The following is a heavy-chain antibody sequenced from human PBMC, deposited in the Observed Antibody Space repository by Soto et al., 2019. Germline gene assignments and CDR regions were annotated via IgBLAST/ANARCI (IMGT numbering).Heavy chain of an antibody. CDR1: GGSISSSNL. CDR3: ATYYYDSSGYHTFDY. CDR2: IYHSGST. V-gene: IGHV4-4*02. Sequence: SETLSLTCAVSGGSISSSNLWSWVRQPPGKGLEWIGEIYHSGSTNYNPSLKSRVTISVDKSKNQFSLKLSSVTAADTAVYYCATYYYDSSGYHTFDYWGQGTLVTVSS. J-gene: IGHJ4*02. D-gene: IGHD3-22*01.